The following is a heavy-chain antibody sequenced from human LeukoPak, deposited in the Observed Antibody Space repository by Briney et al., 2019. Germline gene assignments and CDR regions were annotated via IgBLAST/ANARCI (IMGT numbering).Heavy chain of an antibody. CDR3: ARVGDYSSGWRYYYGMDV. CDR1: GFTFSGYS. J-gene: IGHJ6*02. V-gene: IGHV3-21*01. D-gene: IGHD6-19*01. CDR2: ISSSSGYI. Sequence: GGSLRLSCAASGFTFSGYSMNWVRQAPGKGLEWVSSISSSSGYIYYADSVKGRFTISRDNAKNSLYLQMNSLRAEDTAVYYCARVGDYSSGWRYYYGMDVWGQGTTVTVSS.